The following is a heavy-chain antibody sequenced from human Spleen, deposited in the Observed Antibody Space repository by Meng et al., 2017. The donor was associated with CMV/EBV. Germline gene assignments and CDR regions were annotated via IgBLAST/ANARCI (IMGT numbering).Heavy chain of an antibody. CDR1: GFTFSSYG. CDR3: ARGQLVPFDY. CDR2: IRYDGSNK. V-gene: IGHV3-30*02. J-gene: IGHJ4*02. Sequence: GESLKISCAASGFTFSSYGMHWVRQAPGKGLEWVAFIRYDGSNKYYADSVKGRFTISRDNAKALLYLQLDSLRAEDTAVYYCARGQLVPFDYWGQGILVTVSS. D-gene: IGHD6-6*01.